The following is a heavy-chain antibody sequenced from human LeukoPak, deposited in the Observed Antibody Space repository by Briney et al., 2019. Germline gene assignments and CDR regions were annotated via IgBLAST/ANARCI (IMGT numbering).Heavy chain of an antibody. J-gene: IGHJ5*02. CDR3: ARPPGIAAAWFDP. CDR1: GGSISSSSYY. D-gene: IGHD6-13*01. CDR2: IYYTGTT. Sequence: PSETLSLTCTVSGGSISSSSYYWGWIRQPPGKGLEWIGSIYYTGTTYYNPSLKSRVTISVDTSKNQFSLKLSSVTGADTAVYYCARPPGIAAAWFDPWGQGTLVTVSS. V-gene: IGHV4-39*01.